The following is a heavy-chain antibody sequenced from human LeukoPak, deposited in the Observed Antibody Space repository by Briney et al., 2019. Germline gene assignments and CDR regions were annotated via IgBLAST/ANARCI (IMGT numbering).Heavy chain of an antibody. CDR1: GGTFSSYA. J-gene: IGHJ4*02. D-gene: IGHD5-18*01. V-gene: IGHV1-69*13. CDR3: ARDTGGYSYGDQNDY. Sequence: ASVKVSCKASGGTFSSYAISWVRLAPGQGLEWMGGIIPIFGTANYAQKFQGRVTITADESTSTAYMELRSLRSDDTAVYYCARDTGGYSYGDQNDYWGQGTLVTVSS. CDR2: IIPIFGTA.